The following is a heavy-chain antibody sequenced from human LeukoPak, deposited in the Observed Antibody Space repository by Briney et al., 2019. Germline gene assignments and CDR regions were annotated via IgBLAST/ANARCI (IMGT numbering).Heavy chain of an antibody. Sequence: PSGTLSLTCTVSGGSISSSSYYWGWIRQPPGKGLEWIGSIYYSGSTYYNPSLKSRVTISVDTSKNQFSLKLSSVTAADTAVYYCARTTRVEAFDIWGQGTMVTVSS. V-gene: IGHV4-39*01. CDR3: ARTTRVEAFDI. CDR2: IYYSGST. J-gene: IGHJ3*02. D-gene: IGHD3-3*01. CDR1: GGSISSSSYY.